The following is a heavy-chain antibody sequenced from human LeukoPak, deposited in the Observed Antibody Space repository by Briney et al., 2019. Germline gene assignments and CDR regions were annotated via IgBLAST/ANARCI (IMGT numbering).Heavy chain of an antibody. CDR1: GFTFSDHY. CDR2: TRNKADSYTT. V-gene: IGHV3-72*01. J-gene: IGHJ4*02. Sequence: PGGSLRLSFAVSGFTFSDHYMDWVRQAPGKGLEWVGRTRNKADSYTTEYAASVKGRFTISRDDSKNSLFLQMNSLKTEDTAVYYCATEGYSYDRSGYSLYYFDYWGQGTLVTASS. D-gene: IGHD3-22*01. CDR3: ATEGYSYDRSGYSLYYFDY.